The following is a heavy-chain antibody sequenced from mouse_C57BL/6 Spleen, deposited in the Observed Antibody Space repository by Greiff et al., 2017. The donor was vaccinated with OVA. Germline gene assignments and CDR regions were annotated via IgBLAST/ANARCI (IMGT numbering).Heavy chain of an antibody. J-gene: IGHJ1*03. CDR3: ARKRDYALYWYFDV. V-gene: IGHV2-9-1*01. Sequence: VQLKQSGPGLVAPSQSLSITCTVSGFSLTSYAISWVRQPPGKGLEWLGVIWTGGGTNYNSALKSRLSISKDNSKSQVFLKMNSLQTDDTARYYCARKRDYALYWYFDVWGTGTTVTVSS. CDR1: GFSLTSYA. D-gene: IGHD2-4*01. CDR2: IWTGGGT.